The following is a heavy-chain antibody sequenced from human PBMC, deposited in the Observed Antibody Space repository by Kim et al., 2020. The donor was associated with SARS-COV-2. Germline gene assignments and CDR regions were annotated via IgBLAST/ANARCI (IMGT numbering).Heavy chain of an antibody. CDR2: IYYSGST. Sequence: SETLSLTCTVSGGSISSSSYYWGWIRQPPGKGLEWIGSIYYSGSTYYNPSLKSRVTISVDTSKNQFSLKLSSVTAADTAVYYCASRTVARRYIRHLDYWGQGTMVTVSS. J-gene: IGHJ4*02. CDR3: ASRTVARRYIRHLDY. D-gene: IGHD4-17*01. V-gene: IGHV4-39*01. CDR1: GGSISSSSYY.